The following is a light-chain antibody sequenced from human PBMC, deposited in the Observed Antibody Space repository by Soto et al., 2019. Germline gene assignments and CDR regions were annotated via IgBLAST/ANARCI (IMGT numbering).Light chain of an antibody. CDR2: DAS. CDR3: QQYDRLPT. Sequence: DIQMTQSPSSLSASVGDRVTITCQASQDIKNYLNWYQQKSGKAPKLLIYDASDLETGVPSRFSGSGSGTDFTFTINSLQPEDIATYYCQQYDRLPTFGQGTRLEIK. CDR1: QDIKNY. J-gene: IGKJ5*01. V-gene: IGKV1-33*01.